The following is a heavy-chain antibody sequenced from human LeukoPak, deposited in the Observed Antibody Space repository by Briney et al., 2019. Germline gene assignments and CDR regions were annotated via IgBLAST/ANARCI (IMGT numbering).Heavy chain of an antibody. Sequence: KPSETLSLTCAVYGGSFSGYYWSWIRQPPGKGLEWIGEINHSGSTNYNPSLKSRVTISVDTSKNQFSLRLTSVTAADTALFFCARGYDIDVWGQGTTVTVSS. CDR3: ARGYDIDV. CDR2: INHSGST. J-gene: IGHJ6*02. CDR1: GGSFSGYY. V-gene: IGHV4-34*01.